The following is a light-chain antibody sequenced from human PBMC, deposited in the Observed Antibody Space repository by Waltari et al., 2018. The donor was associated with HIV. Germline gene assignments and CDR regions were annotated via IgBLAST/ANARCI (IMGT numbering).Light chain of an antibody. Sequence: QSALTQPRSVSGSPGQSVTVSCTEASSAVGGYDSVSWYQQHPGKAPNLISYDVTKRPSGGPGRFSGSRSGDTASLTISGLHADDEADYYCCSYAGSYSYVVGAGTRVIVL. V-gene: IGLV2-11*01. CDR1: SSAVGGYDS. CDR3: CSYAGSYSYV. J-gene: IGLJ1*01. CDR2: DVT.